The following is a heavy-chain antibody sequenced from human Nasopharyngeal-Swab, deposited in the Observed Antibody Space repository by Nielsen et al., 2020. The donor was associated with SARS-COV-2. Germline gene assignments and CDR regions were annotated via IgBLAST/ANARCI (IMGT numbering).Heavy chain of an antibody. J-gene: IGHJ3*02. CDR1: GYRFISYW. Sequence: GESLKISCQGSGYRFISYWIGWVRQMPGKGLEWMGIIYPGGSDTRYSPSFKGQVTISADKSINTAYLQWSSLKASDTAMYYCARTAIEGGYYRGDAFDIWGQGTLVIVSS. CDR3: ARTAIEGGYYRGDAFDI. V-gene: IGHV5-51*01. D-gene: IGHD3-22*01. CDR2: IYPGGSDT.